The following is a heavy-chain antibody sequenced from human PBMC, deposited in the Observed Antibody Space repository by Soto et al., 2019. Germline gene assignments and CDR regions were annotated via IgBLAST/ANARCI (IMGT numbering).Heavy chain of an antibody. V-gene: IGHV6-1*01. CDR2: TYYRSKWYN. Sequence: SQTLSLTCAISGDSGSSNSAAWNWIRQSPSRGLEWLGRTYYRSKWYNEYAVSVKSRITIKPDTSKNQFSLRLNSVIPEDTAVYYCAGMQDGALAYWGQGSLVTVSS. CDR3: AGMQDGALAY. J-gene: IGHJ4*02. CDR1: GDSGSSNSAA. D-gene: IGHD1-26*01.